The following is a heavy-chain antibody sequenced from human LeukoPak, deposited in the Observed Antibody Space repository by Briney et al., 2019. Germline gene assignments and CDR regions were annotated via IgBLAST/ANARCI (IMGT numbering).Heavy chain of an antibody. CDR3: ARENSGSYREFDY. J-gene: IGHJ4*02. Sequence: SETLSLTCTVSGGSISSYYWSWIRQPPGKGLEWIGYIYTSGSTNYNPSLKSRVSMTVDTSKNQFSLKLSSVTAADTAVFYCARENSGSYREFDYWGQGTLVTVSS. D-gene: IGHD1-26*01. CDR2: IYTSGST. CDR1: GGSISSYY. V-gene: IGHV4-4*09.